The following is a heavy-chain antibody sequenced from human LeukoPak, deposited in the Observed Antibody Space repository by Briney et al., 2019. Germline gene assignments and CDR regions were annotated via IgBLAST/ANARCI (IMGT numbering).Heavy chain of an antibody. CDR3: ESEVTMLTSDYSFDL. D-gene: IGHD4-17*01. CDR1: GFIFSDFY. Sequence: PGGSLRLSCTTSGFIFSDFYMSWIRHAPGKGLEGVSYISKSGFTIYYADSLQGRFSISRETVKKSLYLQMDSLRVEATAVYYCESEVTMLTSDYSFDLWGRGTLVTVSS. J-gene: IGHJ2*01. V-gene: IGHV3-11*04. CDR2: ISKSGFTI.